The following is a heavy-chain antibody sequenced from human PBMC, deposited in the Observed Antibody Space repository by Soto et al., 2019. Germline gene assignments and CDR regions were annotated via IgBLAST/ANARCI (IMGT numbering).Heavy chain of an antibody. CDR2: IIPIFGTA. D-gene: IGHD2-2*01. CDR1: GGTFSSYA. CDR3: ASGRSSTRTLDY. Sequence: SVKVSCKASGGTFSSYAISWVRQAPGQGLEWMGGIIPIFGTANYAQKFQGRVTITADKSTSTAYMELSSLRSEDTAVYYCASGRSSTRTLDYWGQGTLVTVSS. V-gene: IGHV1-69*06. J-gene: IGHJ4*02.